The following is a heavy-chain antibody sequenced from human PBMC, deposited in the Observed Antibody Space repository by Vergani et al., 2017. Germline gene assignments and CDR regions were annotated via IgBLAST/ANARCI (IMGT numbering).Heavy chain of an antibody. Sequence: EVQLLESGGSLKQPGGSVRLSCAASGFTFSTYAMHWVRQAPGKGLEWVSALTGGGGSTYYADSFKGRFIISRDNSRDTLYLQMNSLRPEDTATYYCVKDAGSYENFFDSWGQGNLVNVSS. CDR3: VKDAGSYENFFDS. V-gene: IGHV3-23*01. CDR2: LTGGGGST. D-gene: IGHD1-26*01. CDR1: GFTFSTYA. J-gene: IGHJ4*02.